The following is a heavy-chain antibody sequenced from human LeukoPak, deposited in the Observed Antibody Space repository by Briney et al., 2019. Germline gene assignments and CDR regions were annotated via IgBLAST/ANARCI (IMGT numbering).Heavy chain of an antibody. CDR2: ISSSSSYT. V-gene: IGHV3-21*01. D-gene: IGHD3-22*01. CDR3: ARRLTYYYDIGY. Sequence: GGSLRLSCAASGFTFSSYSMNWVRQAPGKGLEWVSSISSSSSYTYYADSVKGRFTISRDNAKNSLYLQMNSLRAEDTAVYYCARRLTYYYDIGYWGQGTLVTVSS. J-gene: IGHJ4*02. CDR1: GFTFSSYS.